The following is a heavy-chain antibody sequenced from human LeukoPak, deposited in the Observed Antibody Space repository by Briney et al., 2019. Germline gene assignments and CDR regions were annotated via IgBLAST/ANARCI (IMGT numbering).Heavy chain of an antibody. CDR1: GFIFSNAW. CDR2: IYPNGNT. D-gene: IGHD5-18*01. Sequence: GGSLRLSCAASGFIFSNAWMSWVRQAPGKGLEWVSMIYPNGNTFYTDSVKGRFTISRDNSKNTLDLQMSSLRAEDTAVYYCARRGHGYGSPFDYWGQGILVTVSS. CDR3: ARRGHGYGSPFDY. V-gene: IGHV3-66*04. J-gene: IGHJ4*02.